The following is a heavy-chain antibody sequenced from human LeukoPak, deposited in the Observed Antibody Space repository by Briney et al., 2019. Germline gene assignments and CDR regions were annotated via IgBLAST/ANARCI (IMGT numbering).Heavy chain of an antibody. CDR2: FDPEDGET. CDR1: GYTLTELS. D-gene: IGHD1-26*01. J-gene: IGHJ3*02. CDR3: ATDLTRGARRGAFDI. V-gene: IGHV1-24*01. Sequence: ASVKVSCKVSGYTLTELSMHWVRQAPGKGLEWMGGFDPEDGETIYARKFQGRVTMTEDTSTDTAYMELSSLRSEDTAVYYCATDLTRGARRGAFDIWGQGTMVTVSS.